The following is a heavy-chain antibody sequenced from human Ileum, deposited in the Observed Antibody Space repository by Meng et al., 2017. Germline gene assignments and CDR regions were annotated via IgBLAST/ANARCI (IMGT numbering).Heavy chain of an antibody. D-gene: IGHD3-10*01. CDR2: IDHSGST. J-gene: IGHJ4*02. Sequence: EQGPARQKPPGTVPLTRAVSRCSISSTNEWSWGRQPPGKGLEWIGEIDHSGSTNYNPSLKSRVTISVDKSKNQFSLKLSSVTAADTAVYYCATTMVRGVSGGYFDYWGQGTLVTVSS. V-gene: IGHV4-4*03. CDR3: ATTMVRGVSGGYFDY. CDR1: RCSISSTNE.